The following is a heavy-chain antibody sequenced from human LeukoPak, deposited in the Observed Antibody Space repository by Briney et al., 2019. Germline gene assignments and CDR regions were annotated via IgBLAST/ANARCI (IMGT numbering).Heavy chain of an antibody. V-gene: IGHV3-48*03. J-gene: IGHJ5*02. Sequence: LTGGSLRLSCAASGFTFSSYAMSWVRQAPGKGLEWVSYISSIDSTTYYADSVKGRFTISRDNAKNSLYLQMNSLRVEDTAVYHCARGLASSSWPHWFDPWGQGTLVSVSS. CDR2: ISSIDSTT. CDR1: GFTFSSYA. D-gene: IGHD6-13*01. CDR3: ARGLASSSWPHWFDP.